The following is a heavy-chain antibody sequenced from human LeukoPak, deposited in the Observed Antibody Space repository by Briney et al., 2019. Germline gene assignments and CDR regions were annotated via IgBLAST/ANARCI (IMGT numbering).Heavy chain of an antibody. Sequence: KPGESLRISCKGSGYSFTSYWISWVRQMPGKGLEWMGRIDPSDSYTNYSPSFQGHVTISADKSISTAYLQWSSLKASDTAMYYCARHGYCSSTSCFDFDYWGQGTLVTVSS. D-gene: IGHD2-2*03. CDR3: ARHGYCSSTSCFDFDY. CDR1: GYSFTSYW. V-gene: IGHV5-10-1*01. CDR2: IDPSDSYT. J-gene: IGHJ4*02.